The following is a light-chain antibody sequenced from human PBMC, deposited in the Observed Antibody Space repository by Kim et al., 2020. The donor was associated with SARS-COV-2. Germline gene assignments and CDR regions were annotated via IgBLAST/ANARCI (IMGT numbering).Light chain of an antibody. CDR3: GTWDNSLSAVV. V-gene: IGLV1-51*01. J-gene: IGLJ2*01. CDR2: DKN. CDR1: SSNIGNNY. Sequence: QSVLTQPPSVSAAPGQKVTISCSGSSSNIGNNYVSWYQQLPGTAPKLLIYDKNKRPSGIPDRFSGSKSGTSATLGITGLQTGDEADYYCGTWDNSLSAVVFGGGTKVTVL.